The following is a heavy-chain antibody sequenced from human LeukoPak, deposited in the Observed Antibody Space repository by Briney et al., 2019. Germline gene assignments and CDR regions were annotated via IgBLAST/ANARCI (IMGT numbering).Heavy chain of an antibody. Sequence: SETLSLTCTVSGGSISSSSYYWGWIRQPPGEGLEWIGSIYYSGSTYYNPSLKSRVTISVDTSKNQFSLKLSSVTAADTAVYYCARVLGSELLYWFGPWGQGTLVTVSS. V-gene: IGHV4-39*07. D-gene: IGHD1-26*01. CDR2: IYYSGST. CDR3: ARVLGSELLYWFGP. CDR1: GGSISSSSYY. J-gene: IGHJ5*02.